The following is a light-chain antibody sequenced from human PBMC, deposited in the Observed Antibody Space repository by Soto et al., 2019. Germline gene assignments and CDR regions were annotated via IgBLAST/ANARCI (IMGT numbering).Light chain of an antibody. V-gene: IGKV1-12*01. Sequence: DIQMTPSPSSVSESVGYRVTITCLASQRLGNWLAWYQQKPGTAPKLLISGTSTLQRGVPSRFSGSGSGTDFTLTISCLQSEDFATYYCQQYYSYPITFGQGTRLEIK. CDR3: QQYYSYPIT. CDR2: GTS. J-gene: IGKJ5*01. CDR1: QRLGNW.